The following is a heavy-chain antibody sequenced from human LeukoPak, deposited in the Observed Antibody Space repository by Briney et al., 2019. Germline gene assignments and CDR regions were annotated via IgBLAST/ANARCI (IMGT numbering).Heavy chain of an antibody. CDR3: ARVGWFGEVAWFDP. V-gene: IGHV4-38-2*02. D-gene: IGHD3-10*01. Sequence: NPSETLSLTCTVSGYSISSGYYWGWIRQPPGKGLEWIGSIYHSGSTYYNPSLKSRVTISVDTSKNQFSLKLSSVTAADTAVYYCARVGWFGEVAWFDPWGQGTLVTVSS. J-gene: IGHJ5*02. CDR1: GYSISSGYY. CDR2: IYHSGST.